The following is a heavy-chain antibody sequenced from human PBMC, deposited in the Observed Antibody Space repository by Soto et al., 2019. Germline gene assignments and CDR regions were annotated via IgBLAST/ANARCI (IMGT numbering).Heavy chain of an antibody. CDR2: IIPIFGTA. CDR1: GGTFSSYA. Sequence: SVKVSCKASGGTFSSYAISWVRQAPGQGLEWMGGIIPIFGTANYAQKFQGRVTITTDTSATTAYVELSSLTSEDTAVHFCARDSHGDYVFDYWGLGTLVTVSS. CDR3: ARDSHGDYVFDY. D-gene: IGHD4-17*01. J-gene: IGHJ4*02. V-gene: IGHV1-69*05.